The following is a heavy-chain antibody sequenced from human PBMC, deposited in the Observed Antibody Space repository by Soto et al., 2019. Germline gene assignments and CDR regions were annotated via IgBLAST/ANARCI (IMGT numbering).Heavy chain of an antibody. J-gene: IGHJ6*02. CDR2: IYYSGST. D-gene: IGHD3-3*01. V-gene: IGHV4-61*01. Sequence: QLQLQESGPGLVKPSETLSLTCTVSGSSVSSGSYYRSWIRQPPGKGLEWIGYIYYSGSTNYNPSLKSRVTISVDTSKNQFSLKLSSVTAADMAVYYCARERFLDYGMDVWGQGTTVTVSS. CDR3: ARERFLDYGMDV. CDR1: GSSVSSGSYY.